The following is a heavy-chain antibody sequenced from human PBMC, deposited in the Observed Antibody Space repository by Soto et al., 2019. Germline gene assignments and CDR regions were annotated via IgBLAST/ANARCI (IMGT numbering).Heavy chain of an antibody. CDR3: ASQLRITIFGVAPDAFDI. D-gene: IGHD3-3*01. Sequence: PSETLSLTCTVSVGSISSSSYYWGWIRQPPGKGLEWIGSIYYSGSTYYNPSLKSRVTISVDTSKNQFSLKLSSVTAADTAVYYCASQLRITIFGVAPDAFDIWGQGTMVTVSS. V-gene: IGHV4-39*01. CDR1: VGSISSSSYY. J-gene: IGHJ3*02. CDR2: IYYSGST.